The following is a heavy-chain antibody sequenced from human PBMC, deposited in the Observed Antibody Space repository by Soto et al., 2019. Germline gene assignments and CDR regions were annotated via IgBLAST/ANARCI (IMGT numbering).Heavy chain of an antibody. D-gene: IGHD3-3*01. V-gene: IGHV3-21*01. CDR3: ARDAKYYDFWSTYSHPPDPNWFDP. J-gene: IGHJ5*02. Sequence: PGGSLRLSCAASGFNFSSYSMNWVRQAPGKGLEWVSSISSSSSYIYYADSVKGRFTISRDNAKNSLYLQMNSLRAEDTAVYYCARDAKYYDFWSTYSHPPDPNWFDPWGQGTLVTVSS. CDR2: ISSSSSYI. CDR1: GFNFSSYS.